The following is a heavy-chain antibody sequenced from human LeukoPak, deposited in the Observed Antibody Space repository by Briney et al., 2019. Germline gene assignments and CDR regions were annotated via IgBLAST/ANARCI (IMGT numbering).Heavy chain of an antibody. Sequence: SETLSLTCAVYGGSFSGYYWRWIRQPPGKGLEWIGEINHSGSTNYNPSLKSRATTSVDTSTNQFSLKLSSVTTADTAVYYCARENYDFWSGYQRRGNWFDPWGQGTLVTVSS. D-gene: IGHD3-3*01. CDR3: ARENYDFWSGYQRRGNWFDP. CDR1: GGSFSGYY. CDR2: INHSGST. J-gene: IGHJ5*02. V-gene: IGHV4-34*01.